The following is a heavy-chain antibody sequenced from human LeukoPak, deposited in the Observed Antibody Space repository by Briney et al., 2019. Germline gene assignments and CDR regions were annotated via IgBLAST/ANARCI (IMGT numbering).Heavy chain of an antibody. CDR3: ARTRQWLDDYYYYFMDV. D-gene: IGHD6-19*01. J-gene: IGHJ6*03. CDR1: GFSLTTRGMC. V-gene: IGHV2-70*11. Sequence: SGPALVKPTETLTLTCTFSGFSLTTRGMCVTWIRQPPGKALEWLARIDWDDDKNYSTSLKNRLTISKDTSKNQVVLTLTNMDPVDTGTYYRARTRQWLDDYYYYFMDVWGEGTTVTVSS. CDR2: IDWDDDK.